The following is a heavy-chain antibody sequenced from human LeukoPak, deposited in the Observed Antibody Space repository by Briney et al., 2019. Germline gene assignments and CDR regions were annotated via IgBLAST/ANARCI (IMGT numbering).Heavy chain of an antibody. CDR3: AKGLLITMVRGVISPYFDY. D-gene: IGHD3-10*01. CDR1: GFTLSSYG. V-gene: IGHV3-30*18. CDR2: ISYDGSNK. Sequence: GKSLRLSCAASGFTLSSYGMHWVRQAPGKGLEWVAVISYDGSNKYYADSVKGRFTISRDNSENTLYLQTNSLRAEDTAVYYCAKGLLITMVRGVISPYFDYWGQGTLVTVSS. J-gene: IGHJ4*02.